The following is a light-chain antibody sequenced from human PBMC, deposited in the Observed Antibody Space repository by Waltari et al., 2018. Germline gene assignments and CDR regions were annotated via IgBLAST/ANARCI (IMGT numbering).Light chain of an antibody. Sequence: QSVMSQPPSVSGTPGQGVTISCSGTRSNIGRKPVSWYQQFPGTAPKVLIFSNDQRPSGVPARISGSKSGTSASLAISGLRSEDEADYYCAAYDDALSDWVFGEGTKVAVL. V-gene: IGLV1-47*02. CDR1: RSNIGRKP. CDR2: SND. CDR3: AAYDDALSDWV. J-gene: IGLJ3*02.